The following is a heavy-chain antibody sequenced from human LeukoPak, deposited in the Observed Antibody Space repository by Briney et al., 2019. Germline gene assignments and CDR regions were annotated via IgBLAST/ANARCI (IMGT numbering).Heavy chain of an antibody. Sequence: GGSLRLSCAASGFTFSSYWMHWVRQAPGKGLVWVSRIKSDGSSTTYADSVKGRFTISRDNAKNSLYLQMNSLRAEDTAVYYCARVGYNSGWYEYWGQGTSVTVSS. J-gene: IGHJ4*02. CDR1: GFTFSSYW. CDR3: ARVGYNSGWYEY. D-gene: IGHD6-19*01. V-gene: IGHV3-74*01. CDR2: IKSDGSST.